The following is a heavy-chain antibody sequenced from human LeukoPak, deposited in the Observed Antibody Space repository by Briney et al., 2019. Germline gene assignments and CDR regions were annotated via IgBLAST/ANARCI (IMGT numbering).Heavy chain of an antibody. CDR3: ARGPHCSSTSCYSSWFDP. V-gene: IGHV1-2*02. CDR1: GYTFTGYY. D-gene: IGHD2-2*01. CDR2: INPNSGGT. J-gene: IGHJ5*02. Sequence: ASVKVSCKASGYTFTGYYMHWVRQAPGQGLEWMGWINPNSGGTNYAQKFQGRVTMTRDTSISTAYMELSRPRSDDTAVYYCARGPHCSSTSCYSSWFDPWGQGTLVTVSS.